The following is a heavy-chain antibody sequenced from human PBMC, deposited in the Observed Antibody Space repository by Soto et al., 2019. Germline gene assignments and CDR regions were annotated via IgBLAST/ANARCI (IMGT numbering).Heavy chain of an antibody. Sequence: GASVKVSCKASGYTFTSYYMHWVRQAPGQGLEWMGIINPSGGSTSYAQKFQGRVTMTRDTSTSTVYMELSSLRSEDTAVYYCARDNENCGGDCLGGYFDYWGQGTLVTVSS. CDR3: ARDNENCGGDCLGGYFDY. D-gene: IGHD2-21*02. J-gene: IGHJ4*02. CDR1: GYTFTSYY. V-gene: IGHV1-46*01. CDR2: INPSGGST.